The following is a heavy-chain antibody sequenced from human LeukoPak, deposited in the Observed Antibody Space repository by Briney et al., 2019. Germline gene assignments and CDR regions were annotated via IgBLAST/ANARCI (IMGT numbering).Heavy chain of an antibody. D-gene: IGHD1-26*01. CDR3: ASIRGTFGY. CDR2: VSWNSGNV. V-gene: IGHV3-9*01. CDR1: GFSFEDYA. J-gene: IGHJ4*02. Sequence: GGSLRLSCAASGFSFEDYAMHWVRQPPGKGLEWVSGVSWNSGNVGYADSVKGRFTISRDNAKNFLYLQMSSLRAEDTALYYCASIRGTFGYWGQGTLVTVSS.